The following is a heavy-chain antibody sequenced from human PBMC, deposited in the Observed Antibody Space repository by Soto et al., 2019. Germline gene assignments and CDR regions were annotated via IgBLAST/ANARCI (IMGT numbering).Heavy chain of an antibody. CDR1: GYSFTSYW. D-gene: IGHD2-2*01. J-gene: IGHJ5*02. CDR2: IYPGDSDT. V-gene: IGHV5-51*01. CDR3: ARRPLLGYCRSTSCQGGHWFAP. Sequence: GGSLKISCKGSGYSFTSYWIGWVRQMPGKGLEWMGIIYPGDSDTRYSPSFQGQVTISADKSISTAYLQWSSLKASDTAMYYCARRPLLGYCRSTSCQGGHWFAPWGQGNLVSVSS.